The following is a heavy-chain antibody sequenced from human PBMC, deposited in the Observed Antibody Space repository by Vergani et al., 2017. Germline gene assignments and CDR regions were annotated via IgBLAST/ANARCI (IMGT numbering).Heavy chain of an antibody. V-gene: IGHV4-39*01. J-gene: IGHJ1*01. Sequence: QVQLPESGPGLVKPPGTLSLTCAVSGGYIGSNSYYWGWIRPPPGKGLEWIGTIYYTGTTYYNEAHKSRLTISVDTSKNQFSLNLTSVTAADTAVYYCTRHGRSGWAGYFQHWGQGTLVTASS. D-gene: IGHD6-19*01. CDR1: GGYIGSNSYY. CDR3: TRHGRSGWAGYFQH. CDR2: IYYTGTT.